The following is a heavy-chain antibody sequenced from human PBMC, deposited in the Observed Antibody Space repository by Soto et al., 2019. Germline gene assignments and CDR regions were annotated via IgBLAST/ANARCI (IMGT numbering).Heavy chain of an antibody. D-gene: IGHD3-22*01. CDR1: GFNFSSYA. J-gene: IGHJ4*02. V-gene: IGHV3-23*01. Sequence: EVQLLESGGRLIQPGGSLRLSCAAFGFNFSSYAISWIRQAPGKGPEWVAGITTSGDRSGYADSVKARLTVARDNSQNKMYLHLNSLRGDDTAIYYCARGLEAGYYFAYWGQGALVTVSS. CDR3: ARGLEAGYYFAY. CDR2: ITTSGDRS.